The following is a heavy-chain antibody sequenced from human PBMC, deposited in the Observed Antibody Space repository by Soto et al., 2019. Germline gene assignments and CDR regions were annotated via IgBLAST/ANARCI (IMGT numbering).Heavy chain of an antibody. V-gene: IGHV4-34*01. CDR2: INHSGST. D-gene: IGHD3-10*01. Sequence: PSETLSLTCAVYGGSFSDYYWSWIRQPPGKGLEWIGKINHSGSTNYNPSLKSRVTISVDMSKNQFSLKLSSVTAADTAVYYCARAMVRGVTNRPLGYYYGMDVWGQGTTVTVSS. CDR3: ARAMVRGVTNRPLGYYYGMDV. CDR1: GGSFSDYY. J-gene: IGHJ6*02.